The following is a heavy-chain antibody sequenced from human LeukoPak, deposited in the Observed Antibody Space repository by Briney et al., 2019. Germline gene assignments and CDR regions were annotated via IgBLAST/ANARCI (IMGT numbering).Heavy chain of an antibody. V-gene: IGHV3-30*04. CDR3: ARGGYNSDWSRIDY. J-gene: IGHJ4*02. CDR1: GFTFSSYS. Sequence: PGGSRRLSCAASGFTFSSYSMHWVRQAPGKGLEWVALISYDGSKNNYADSVKGRFTISRDNSNSTLYLQMNSLRAEDTAVYYCARGGYNSDWSRIDYWGQGTLVTVSS. CDR2: ISYDGSKN. D-gene: IGHD6-19*01.